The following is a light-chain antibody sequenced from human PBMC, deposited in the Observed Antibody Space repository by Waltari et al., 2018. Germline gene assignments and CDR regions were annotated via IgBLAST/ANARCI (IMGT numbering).Light chain of an antibody. CDR3: QTWGTGIWV. CDR2: VNSDGSQ. J-gene: IGLJ3*02. V-gene: IGLV4-69*01. Sequence: QLVLTQSPSASASLGASVSLTCTLSSGHSYYAIAWHQQQPQKGPRYLMKVNSDGSQTKGDGIPDRFSGSGSGAERYLTISSLQSEDAADYYCQTWGTGIWVFGGGTKLTVL. CDR1: SGHSYYA.